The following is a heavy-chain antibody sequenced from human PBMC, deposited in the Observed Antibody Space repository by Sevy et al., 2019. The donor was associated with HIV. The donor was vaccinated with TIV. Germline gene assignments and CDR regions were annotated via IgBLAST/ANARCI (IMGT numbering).Heavy chain of an antibody. CDR2: IKQDGSEK. D-gene: IGHD6-19*01. CDR1: GFTFSSYW. CDR3: ARPIAVAGTGTFDY. J-gene: IGHJ4*02. V-gene: IGHV3-7*01. Sequence: GGSLRLSCAASGFTFSSYWMSWVRQAPGKGLEWVANIKQDGSEKYYVDSVKGRFTISRANAKNSLYLQMNSLRAEDTAVYYCARPIAVAGTGTFDYWGQGTLVTVSS.